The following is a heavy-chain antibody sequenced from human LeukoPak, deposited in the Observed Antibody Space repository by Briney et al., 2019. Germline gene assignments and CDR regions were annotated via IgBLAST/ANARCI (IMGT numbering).Heavy chain of an antibody. Sequence: GGSLRLSCAASGFSFSSYAMSWVRQAPGKGLEGVGFIRSKAYGGTTEYAASVKGRFTISRDDSKSIAYLQMNSLKTEDTAVYYCTRDTYYYDSSIPGYWGQGTLVTVSS. D-gene: IGHD3-22*01. V-gene: IGHV3-49*04. CDR2: IRSKAYGGTT. CDR3: TRDTYYYDSSIPGY. CDR1: GFSFSSYA. J-gene: IGHJ4*02.